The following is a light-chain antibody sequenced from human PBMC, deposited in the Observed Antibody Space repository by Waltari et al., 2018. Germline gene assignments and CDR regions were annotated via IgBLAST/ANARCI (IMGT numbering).Light chain of an antibody. CDR3: QAWETITGVV. Sequence: SYELTQPPSVSVSPGQTASITCSGPKLGDKFACWYQQKPGQSPVLVIYQSTKRPSGTPERFSGATSGNTATLTSSGTQAMEAADYFCQAWETITGVVFGVGTKLTVL. V-gene: IGLV3-1*01. CDR1: KLGDKF. J-gene: IGLJ2*01. CDR2: QST.